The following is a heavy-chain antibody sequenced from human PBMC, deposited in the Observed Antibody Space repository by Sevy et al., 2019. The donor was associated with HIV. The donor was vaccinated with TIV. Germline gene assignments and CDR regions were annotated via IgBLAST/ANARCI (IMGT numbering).Heavy chain of an antibody. CDR3: ARPTSGLSEYEPLDNARFYGMDV. V-gene: IGHV3-21*01. CDR2: ITSSSSFI. J-gene: IGHJ6*02. D-gene: IGHD1-20*01. CDR1: GFTFRSYS. Sequence: GGSLRLSCAASGFTFRSYSMNWVRQAPGRGLEWVSSITSSSSFILYADSVKGRFTISRDKPKNSLFLQMNSLRAEDTAVYYCARPTSGLSEYEPLDNARFYGMDVWGQGTTVTVSS.